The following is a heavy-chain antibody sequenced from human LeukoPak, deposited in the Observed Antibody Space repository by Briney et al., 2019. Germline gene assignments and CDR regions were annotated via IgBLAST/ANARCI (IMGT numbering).Heavy chain of an antibody. CDR3: ARGAGATRSFYYYGMDV. Sequence: ASVKVSCKASGYTFTGYYMHWVRQAPGQGLEWMGWINPNSGGTNYAQKFQGRVTMTRDTSISTAYMELSRLRSDDTAVYYSARGAGATRSFYYYGMDVWGQGTTVTVSS. V-gene: IGHV1-2*02. CDR2: INPNSGGT. D-gene: IGHD1-26*01. J-gene: IGHJ6*02. CDR1: GYTFTGYY.